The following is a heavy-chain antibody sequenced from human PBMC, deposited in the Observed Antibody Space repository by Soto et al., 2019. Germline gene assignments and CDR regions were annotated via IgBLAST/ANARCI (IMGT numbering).Heavy chain of an antibody. J-gene: IGHJ5*02. CDR3: ARDDSGYDTFDP. V-gene: IGHV1-3*01. Sequence: QVQLVQSGAEVKKPGASVKVSGKASGYTFTSYAMHWVRQAPGQRREWMGWINAGNGNTKYSQKFQGRVTITRDTSASTAYMELSSLRSEDTAVYYCARDDSGYDTFDPWGQGTLVTVSS. CDR2: INAGNGNT. CDR1: GYTFTSYA. D-gene: IGHD5-12*01.